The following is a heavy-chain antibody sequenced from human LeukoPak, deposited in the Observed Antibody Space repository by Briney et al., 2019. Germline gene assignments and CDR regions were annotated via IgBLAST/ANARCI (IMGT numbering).Heavy chain of an antibody. CDR1: GGSISGYY. CDR2: IYYSGST. V-gene: IGHV4-59*12. Sequence: SETLSPTCTVSGGSISGYYWSWIRQPPGKGLEWIGYIYYSGSTNYNPSLKSRVTISVDTSKNQFSLKLSSVTAADTAVYYCARDGFGESTYDYWGQGTLVTVSS. D-gene: IGHD3-10*01. CDR3: ARDGFGESTYDY. J-gene: IGHJ4*02.